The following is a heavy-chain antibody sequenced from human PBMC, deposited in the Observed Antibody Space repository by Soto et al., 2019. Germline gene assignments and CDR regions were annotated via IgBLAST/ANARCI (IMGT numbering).Heavy chain of an antibody. CDR2: IKQDGSEK. Sequence: EVQLVESGGGLVQPGGSLRLSCAASGFTFSSYWMSWVRQAPGKGLEWVANIKQDGSEKYYVDSVKGRLTISRDNAKNSLYLQMNGRRAEDTAAYYCARYGGLVHEAFDIWGQGTMVTVSS. CDR1: GFTFSSYW. D-gene: IGHD3-9*01. CDR3: ARYGGLVHEAFDI. V-gene: IGHV3-7*01. J-gene: IGHJ3*02.